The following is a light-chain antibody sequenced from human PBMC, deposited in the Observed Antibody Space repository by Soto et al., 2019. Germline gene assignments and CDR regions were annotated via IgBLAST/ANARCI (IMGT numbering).Light chain of an antibody. V-gene: IGKV3-20*01. CDR3: QQYVTSPAIT. J-gene: IGKJ5*01. CDR2: GAT. CDR1: ESVGDY. Sequence: EIVLTQSPGALSLSPGERATLSCWASESVGDYLAWYQQKPGQAPRLLIYGATNRTSGTPDRFSGARSETAFPRAISRLEHGDFAVYFCQQYVTSPAITFGQGTRLDIK.